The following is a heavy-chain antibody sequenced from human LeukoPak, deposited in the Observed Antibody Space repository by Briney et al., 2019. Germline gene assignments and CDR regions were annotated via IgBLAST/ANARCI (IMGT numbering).Heavy chain of an antibody. CDR2: IYHSGST. Sequence: PSETLSLTCAVSGGSISSGGYSWSWIRQPPGKGLEWIGYIYHSGSTYYNPSLKSRVTISVDRSKNQFSLKLSSVTAADTAVYFCARSTRSSALRTWGQGILVSVSS. D-gene: IGHD2-15*01. V-gene: IGHV4-30-2*02. CDR3: ARSTRSSALRT. J-gene: IGHJ4*02. CDR1: GGSISSGGYS.